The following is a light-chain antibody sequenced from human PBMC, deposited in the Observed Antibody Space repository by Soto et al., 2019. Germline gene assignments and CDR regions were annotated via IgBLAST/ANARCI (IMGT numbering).Light chain of an antibody. V-gene: IGKV3-20*01. CDR2: GAS. Sequence: EIVMTQSPATLSMSPGERATLSCRASQSVSSSYLAWYQQKPVQAPRLLIYGASSRATGIPDRFSGSGSGTDFTLTISKLEPEDFAVYYCQQYGSSPQTFGQGTKVDIK. J-gene: IGKJ1*01. CDR3: QQYGSSPQT. CDR1: QSVSSSY.